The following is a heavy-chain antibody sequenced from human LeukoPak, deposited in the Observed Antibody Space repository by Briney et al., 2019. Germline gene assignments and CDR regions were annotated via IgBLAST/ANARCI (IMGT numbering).Heavy chain of an antibody. D-gene: IGHD2-15*01. CDR1: GGSFSGYY. CDR2: INHSGST. CDR3: ARGRGYCSGGSCYWGWFNWFDP. J-gene: IGHJ5*02. Sequence: SSGTLSLTCAVYGGSFSGYYWSWIRQPPGKGLEWIREINHSGSTNYNPSLKSRVTISVDTSKNQFSLKLSSVTAADTAVYYCARGRGYCSGGSCYWGWFNWFDPWGQGTLVTVSS. V-gene: IGHV4-34*01.